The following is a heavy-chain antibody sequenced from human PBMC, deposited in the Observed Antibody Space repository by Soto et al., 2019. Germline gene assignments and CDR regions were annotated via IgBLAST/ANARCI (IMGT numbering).Heavy chain of an antibody. CDR2: IIPIFGTA. CDR1: GGTFSSYA. J-gene: IGHJ5*02. Sequence: QVQLVQSGAEVKKPWSSVKVSCKASGGTFSSYAISWVRQAPGQGLEWMGGIIPIFGTANYAQKFQGRVTITADESTSPAYMELSSLRSEDTAVYYCAREDSERGGNWFDPCGQGALVTVSS. D-gene: IGHD3-10*01. V-gene: IGHV1-69*01. CDR3: AREDSERGGNWFDP.